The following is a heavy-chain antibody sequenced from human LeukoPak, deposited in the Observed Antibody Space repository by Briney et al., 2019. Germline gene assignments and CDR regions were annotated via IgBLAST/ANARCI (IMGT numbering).Heavy chain of an antibody. D-gene: IGHD2-15*01. Sequence: SETLSLTCTVSGGSITSYFWTWIRQPPGKGLEWIGYIYHSGTTNYNPSLKSRVSISVDTCKNQFSLKLSSVTAADTAVYYCAQKAPYSPGYSQQWGQGTLVTVSS. CDR2: IYHSGTT. CDR1: GGSITSYF. J-gene: IGHJ1*01. V-gene: IGHV4-59*01. CDR3: AQKAPYSPGYSQQ.